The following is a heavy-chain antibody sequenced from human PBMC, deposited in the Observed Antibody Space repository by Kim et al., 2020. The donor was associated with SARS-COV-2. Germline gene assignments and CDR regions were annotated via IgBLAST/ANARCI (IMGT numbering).Heavy chain of an antibody. J-gene: IGHJ5*02. CDR1: GFTFSSYS. CDR3: ARDRGAYCSGGSCYSRGWFDP. V-gene: IGHV3-21*01. CDR2: ISSSSSYI. Sequence: GGSLRLSCAASGFTFSSYSMNWVRQAPGKGLEWVSSISSSSSYIYYADSVKGRFTISRDNAKNSLYLQMNSLRAEDTAVYYCARDRGAYCSGGSCYSRGWFDPWGQGTLVTVSS. D-gene: IGHD2-15*01.